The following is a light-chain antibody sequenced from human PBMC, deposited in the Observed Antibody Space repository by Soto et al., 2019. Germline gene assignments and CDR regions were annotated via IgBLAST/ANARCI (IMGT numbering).Light chain of an antibody. CDR1: HSIRSY. J-gene: IGKJ3*01. V-gene: IGKV1-5*03. Sequence: DIQMTQSPSTLSASVGDRVTITCRDSHSIRSYLAWYQQIPGKAPKLLIHRASYLESGVPSRFSGSGSETVFTLAIGSLQPEDSATYFCQQYYIYPPAFGPGTKVQIK. CDR2: RAS. CDR3: QQYYIYPPA.